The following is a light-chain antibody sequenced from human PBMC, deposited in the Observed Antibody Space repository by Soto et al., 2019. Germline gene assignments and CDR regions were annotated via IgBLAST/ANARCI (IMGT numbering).Light chain of an antibody. CDR3: SSFTSSTTYV. J-gene: IGLJ1*01. CDR1: RSDVGSYNH. CDR2: NVN. V-gene: IGLV2-14*01. Sequence: QSALTQSAAVSGSPGQSITISCTGTRSDVGSYNHVSWYQQHPGEVPKLIIFNVNDRPSGVSNRFSGSKSGNTASLTISGLQAEDVADYYCSSFTSSTTYVFGTGTKVTVL.